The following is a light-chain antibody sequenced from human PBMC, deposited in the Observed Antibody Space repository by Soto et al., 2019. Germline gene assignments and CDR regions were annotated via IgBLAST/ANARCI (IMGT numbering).Light chain of an antibody. CDR2: GAS. CDR1: QSVNSNY. Sequence: EIVLTQSPGSQSLSPGERATLSCRASQSVNSNYLAWYQQKPGQAPRPLIYGASSRATGIPDRFRGSGSGTDFTLTISRLEPEDFAVYYCQQYGRSPPITFGQGTRLEIK. CDR3: QQYGRSPPIT. V-gene: IGKV3-20*01. J-gene: IGKJ5*01.